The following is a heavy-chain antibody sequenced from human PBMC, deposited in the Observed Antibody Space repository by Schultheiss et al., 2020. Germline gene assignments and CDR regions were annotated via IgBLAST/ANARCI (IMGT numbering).Heavy chain of an antibody. CDR3: ARGITIFGVVILDYYYYMDV. CDR2: IYYSGTT. J-gene: IGHJ6*03. Sequence: SETLSLTCTVSGGSISSGGYYWSWIRQHPGKGLEWIGYIYYSGTTYYNPSLKSRVTISVDTSKNQFSLKLSSVTAADTAVYYCARGITIFGVVILDYYYYMDVWGKGTTVTVSS. CDR1: GGSISSGGYY. V-gene: IGHV4-31*03. D-gene: IGHD3-3*01.